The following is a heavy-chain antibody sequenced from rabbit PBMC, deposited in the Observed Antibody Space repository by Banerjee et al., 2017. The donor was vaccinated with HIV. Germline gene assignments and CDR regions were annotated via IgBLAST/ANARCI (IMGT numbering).Heavy chain of an antibody. CDR2: IYTGSGST. CDR1: GFSFNNNYV. Sequence: QSLEESGGDLVKPGASLTLTCTASGFSFNNNYVMCWVRQAPGKGLEWIACIYTGSGSTDYASWAKGRFTISKTSSTTVTLQMTSLTAADTATYFCARYYSYGYAGGTYAANLWGQGTLVTVS. CDR3: ARYYSYGYAGGTYAANL. V-gene: IGHV1S40*01. D-gene: IGHD6-1*01. J-gene: IGHJ4*01.